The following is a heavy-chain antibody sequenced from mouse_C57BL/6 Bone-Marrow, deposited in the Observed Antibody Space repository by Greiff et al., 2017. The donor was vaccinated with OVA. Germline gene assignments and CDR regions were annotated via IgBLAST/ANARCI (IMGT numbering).Heavy chain of an antibody. J-gene: IGHJ1*03. V-gene: IGHV3-8*01. CDR3: ARWGVYYDYALWYFDV. CDR1: GYSITSDY. Sequence: EVMLVESGPGLAKPSQTLSLTCSVTGYSITSDYWNWIRNFPGNKLEYMGYISYSGSTYYNPYLKSRISITLDTSKNQYYLQLKSVTTEDTATDYCARWGVYYDYALWYFDVWGTGTTVTVSS. D-gene: IGHD2-4*01. CDR2: ISYSGST.